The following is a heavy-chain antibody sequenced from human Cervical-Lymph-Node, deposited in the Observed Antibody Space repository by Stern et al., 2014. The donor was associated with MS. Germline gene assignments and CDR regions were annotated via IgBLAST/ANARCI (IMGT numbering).Heavy chain of an antibody. J-gene: IGHJ4*02. Sequence: VQLVQSGAEVRKPGESLKISCRGSGYSFTSYWIGWVRQMPGKGLEGMGIIYPTDSTTEYSPSFQGRVPISADKSINTAYLQWSSLRAADSAIYYCARYTSNWYGPDYWGQGTLVTVSS. CDR1: GYSFTSYW. V-gene: IGHV5-51*01. D-gene: IGHD6-13*01. CDR2: IYPTDSTT. CDR3: ARYTSNWYGPDY.